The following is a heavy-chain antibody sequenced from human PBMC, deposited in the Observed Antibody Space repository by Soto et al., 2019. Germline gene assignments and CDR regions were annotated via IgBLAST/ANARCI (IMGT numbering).Heavy chain of an antibody. CDR1: GFTFSNYA. CDR2: TSYDGKNK. J-gene: IGHJ6*02. CDR3: XXXXXXXXXXXXXXXXXXYYGLDV. Sequence: QVQLVESGGGVVQPGRSLRLSCAASGFTFSNYAMHWVRQAPGKGLEWVAVTSYDGKNKYDADSVKGRFTISRDNSKSTXXXXXXXXXXXXXXXXXXXXXXXXXXXXXXXXXXXXYYGLDVWGQGTTVTVSS. V-gene: IGHV3-30*04.